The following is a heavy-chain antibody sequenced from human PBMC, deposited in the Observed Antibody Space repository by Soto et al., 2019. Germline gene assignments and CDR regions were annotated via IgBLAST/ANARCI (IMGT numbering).Heavy chain of an antibody. CDR2: ISGSGGRT. CDR3: ARALVRLPPLVGY. J-gene: IGHJ4*02. CDR1: GFTFSRYG. Sequence: HPGGSLRLSCPSPGFTFSRYGMSWVRQASGKGLEWVSRISGSGGRTYHADSVKGRFTISRDNSKNTLYLQMNSLRAEDTAVYYCARALVRLPPLVGYWGQGTLVTVSS. V-gene: IGHV3-23*01. D-gene: IGHD5-12*01.